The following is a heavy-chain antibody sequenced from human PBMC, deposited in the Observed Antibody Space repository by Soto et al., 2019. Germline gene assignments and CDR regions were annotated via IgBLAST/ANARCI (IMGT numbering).Heavy chain of an antibody. J-gene: IGHJ4*02. CDR2: MSSSSSYI. CDR3: ARHGHIVASGGIDY. D-gene: IGHD5-12*01. CDR1: GFTFSSYS. Sequence: PGGSLRLSCAASGFTFSSYSMKCVRQAPGKGLEWVSSMSSSSSYIYYADSVKGRFTISRDNAKNSLYLQMNSLRAEDTAVYYCARHGHIVASGGIDYWGQGTLVTVSS. V-gene: IGHV3-21*01.